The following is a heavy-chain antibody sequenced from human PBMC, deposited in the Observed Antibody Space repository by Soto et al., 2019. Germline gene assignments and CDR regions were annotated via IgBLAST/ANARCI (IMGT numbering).Heavy chain of an antibody. CDR2: IYWNDDK. CDR3: AHSYNGSGSYPGKYNWFDP. CDR1: GFSLSTSGVG. V-gene: IGHV2-5*01. Sequence: TGPTLVNPTQTLTLTCTFSGFSLSTSGVGVGWIRQPPGKALEWLALIYWNDDKRYSPSLKSRLTITKDTSKNQVVLTMTNMDPVDTATYYCAHSYNGSGSYPGKYNWFDPWGQGTLVTVSS. J-gene: IGHJ5*02. D-gene: IGHD3-10*01.